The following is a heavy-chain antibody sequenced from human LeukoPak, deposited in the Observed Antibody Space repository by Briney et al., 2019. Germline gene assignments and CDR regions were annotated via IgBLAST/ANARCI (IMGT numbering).Heavy chain of an antibody. Sequence: RPSGTLSLTCAVSGGSITSSNWWSWVRQPPERGLEWIGEIYHSGSTNYNPSLKSRVTISVDKSKNQFSLKLSSVTAADTAVYYCAKDTQYSGYYDCWGQGTLVAVSS. J-gene: IGHJ4*02. CDR2: IYHSGST. CDR3: AKDTQYSGYYDC. V-gene: IGHV4-4*02. D-gene: IGHD6-6*01. CDR1: GGSITSSNW.